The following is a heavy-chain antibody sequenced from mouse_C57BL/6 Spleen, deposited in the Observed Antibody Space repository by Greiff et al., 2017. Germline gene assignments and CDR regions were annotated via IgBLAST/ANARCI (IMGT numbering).Heavy chain of an antibody. CDR2: ISSGGDYI. CDR1: GFTFSSYA. CDR3: TRDGGGYWFAY. V-gene: IGHV5-9-1*02. D-gene: IGHD1-1*02. J-gene: IGHJ3*01. Sequence: EVKVVESGAGLVKPGGSLKLSCAASGFTFSSYAMSWVRQTPEKRLEWVAYISSGGDYIYYADTVKGRFTISRDNARNTLYLQMSSLKSEDTAMYYCTRDGGGYWFAYWGQGTLVTVSA.